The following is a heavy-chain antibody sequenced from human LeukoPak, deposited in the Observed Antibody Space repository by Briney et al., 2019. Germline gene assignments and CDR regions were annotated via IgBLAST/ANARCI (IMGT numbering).Heavy chain of an antibody. Sequence: GGSLRLSRAASGFTSSSYAMSWVRQGPGKGLEWVSAISGSGGSTYYADSVKGRFTISRDNSKNTLYLQMNSLRAEDTAVYYCAKGALASAVGYWGQGTLVTVSS. CDR3: AKGALASAVGY. J-gene: IGHJ4*02. CDR2: ISGSGGST. CDR1: GFTSSSYA. D-gene: IGHD1-26*01. V-gene: IGHV3-23*01.